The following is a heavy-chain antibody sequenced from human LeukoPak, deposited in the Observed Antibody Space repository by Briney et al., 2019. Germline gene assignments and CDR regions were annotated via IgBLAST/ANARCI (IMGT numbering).Heavy chain of an antibody. CDR1: GYTFTGYY. D-gene: IGHD1-7*01. V-gene: IGHV1-2*02. CDR3: ARETKQTKDYFDY. CDR2: INPNSGGT. J-gene: IGHJ4*02. Sequence: ASVKVSCKASGYTFTGYYMHWVRRAPGQGLEWMGWINPNSGGTNYAQKFQGRVTMTRDTSISTAYMELSRLRSDDTAVYYCARETKQTKDYFDYWGQGTLVTVSS.